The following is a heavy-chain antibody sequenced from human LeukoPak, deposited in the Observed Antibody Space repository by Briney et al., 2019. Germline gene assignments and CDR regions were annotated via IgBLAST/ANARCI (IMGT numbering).Heavy chain of an antibody. Sequence: PSETLSLTCTVLGGPTGGYYGTWIRQPPGKELEWIGYIHYSGTTNYNPSLKSRVTMSVDTSKNQFSLKLSSVTAEISALFGCARAFRGTNSYYYYYYLDVWGKGTTVTVSS. CDR2: IHYSGTT. D-gene: IGHD3-10*01. CDR3: ARAFRGTNSYYYYYYLDV. V-gene: IGHV4-59*08. J-gene: IGHJ6*03. CDR1: GGPTGGYY.